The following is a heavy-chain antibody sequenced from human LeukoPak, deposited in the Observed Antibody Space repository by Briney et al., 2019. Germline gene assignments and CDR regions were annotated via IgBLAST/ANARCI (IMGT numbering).Heavy chain of an antibody. D-gene: IGHD3-22*01. CDR2: IYPGDSDT. CDR1: GYSFTSYW. J-gene: IGHJ5*02. CDR3: ARRLLRRHPSPDNWFDP. V-gene: IGHV5-51*01. Sequence: GESLKISCKGSGYSFTSYWIGWVRQMPGKGLEWMGIIYPGDSDTRYSPSFQGQVTISADKSISTAYLQWSSLKASDTAMYYCARRLLRRHPSPDNWFDPWGQGTLVTVSS.